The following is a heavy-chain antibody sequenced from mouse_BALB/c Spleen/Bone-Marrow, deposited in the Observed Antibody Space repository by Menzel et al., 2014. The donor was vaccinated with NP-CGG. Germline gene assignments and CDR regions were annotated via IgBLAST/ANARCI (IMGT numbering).Heavy chain of an antibody. V-gene: IGHV1S29*02. CDR1: GYASTDYN. CDR2: IYPYNGGT. CDR3: AREGGHYDALDF. Sequence: DVKLVESGPELVKPGASVKISCKASGYASTDYNMHWVKQSHGKSLEWIGYIYPYNGGTGYNQKFKSKATLTVDTSSNTAYMELRSLTSEDSAVYYCAREGGHYDALDFWGQGTSVTVSS. J-gene: IGHJ4*01. D-gene: IGHD2-13*01.